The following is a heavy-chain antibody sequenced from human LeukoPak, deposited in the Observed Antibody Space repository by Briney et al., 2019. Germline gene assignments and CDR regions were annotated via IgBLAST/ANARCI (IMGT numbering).Heavy chain of an antibody. V-gene: IGHV3-23*01. Sequence: GGSLRLSCAASGFTFSSYAMSWVRQAPGKGLEWVSAITGSGGRAYYADSVQGRFTISRDNSKNSLYLQMNSLRAEDTAVYYCAKDRGPQANYFDYWGQGTPVTVSS. CDR1: GFTFSSYA. CDR2: ITGSGGRA. J-gene: IGHJ4*02. D-gene: IGHD3-10*01. CDR3: AKDRGPQANYFDY.